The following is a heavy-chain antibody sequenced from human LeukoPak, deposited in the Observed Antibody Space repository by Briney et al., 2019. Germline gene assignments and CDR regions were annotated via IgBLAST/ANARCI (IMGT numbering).Heavy chain of an antibody. J-gene: IGHJ4*02. D-gene: IGHD4-17*01. Sequence: ASVKISCKASRYTFISYGVSWVRQAPGQGLERMGWISAYNGSTNYAQNLQGRVTMTTDTSTSTAYMELRSLRSDDTAVYSCAREDLYGDAFDYWGQGTLVTVSS. CDR1: RYTFISYG. CDR3: AREDLYGDAFDY. CDR2: ISAYNGST. V-gene: IGHV1-18*01.